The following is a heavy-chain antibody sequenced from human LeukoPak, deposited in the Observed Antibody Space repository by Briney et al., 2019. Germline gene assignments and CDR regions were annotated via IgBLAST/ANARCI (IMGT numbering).Heavy chain of an antibody. CDR2: IAGAGDTK. D-gene: IGHD1-1*01. V-gene: IGHV3-23*01. CDR3: AKGFVAGTGYYFDP. Sequence: IAGAGDTKDHADPVEGRFTISRDNSKNTVLLEMNSLRAEDTGVYCCAKGFVAGTGYYFDPWGQGTLVTVSS. J-gene: IGHJ4*02.